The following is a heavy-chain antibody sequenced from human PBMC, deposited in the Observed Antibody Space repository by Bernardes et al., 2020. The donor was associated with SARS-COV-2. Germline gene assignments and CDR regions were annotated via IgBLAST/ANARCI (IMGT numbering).Heavy chain of an antibody. V-gene: IGHV4-39*01. J-gene: IGHJ4*02. Sequence: SETLSLTCTVSGGSIDGSSYYWGWIRQPPGKGLEWIGTIFYSGSTYYNPSLKSRITISVDTSKNQFSLKLSSVTAADTAVYYCARQSSIFGAPDFDYWGQGTLVTVSS. CDR2: IFYSGST. CDR3: ARQSSIFGAPDFDY. CDR1: GGSIDGSSYY. D-gene: IGHD3-3*01.